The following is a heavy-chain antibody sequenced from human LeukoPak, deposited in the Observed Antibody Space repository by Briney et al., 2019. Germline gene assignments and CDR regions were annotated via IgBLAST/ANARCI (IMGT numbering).Heavy chain of an antibody. CDR3: ARVRAPWFGEFLPYYYYYGMDV. J-gene: IGHJ6*02. CDR1: GFTLSSYS. Sequence: AGGSLRLSCAASGFTLSSYSMNWVRQAPGKGLEWVSSISSSSSYIYYADSVKGRFTISRDNAKNSLYLQMNSLRAEDTAVYYCARVRAPWFGEFLPYYYYYGMDVWGQGTTVTVPS. CDR2: ISSSSSYI. V-gene: IGHV3-21*01. D-gene: IGHD3-10*01.